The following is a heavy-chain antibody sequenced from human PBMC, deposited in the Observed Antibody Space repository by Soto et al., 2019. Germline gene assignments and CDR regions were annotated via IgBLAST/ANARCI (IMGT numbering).Heavy chain of an antibody. D-gene: IGHD3-10*01. J-gene: IGHJ4*02. CDR1: VASLIVFY. V-gene: IGHV4-59*01. CDR2: INYVGRTS. CDR3: ARFRRNYFDH. Sequence: QVQLQESGPGLVKPSETLSLTCTVSVASLIVFYWSWFGQPPGKGLEWIGYINYVGRTSYYSPSLQSRVTISLDSSKNQFSLTLSSVTAADTAVYFCARFRRNYFDHWGQGTLVTVSS.